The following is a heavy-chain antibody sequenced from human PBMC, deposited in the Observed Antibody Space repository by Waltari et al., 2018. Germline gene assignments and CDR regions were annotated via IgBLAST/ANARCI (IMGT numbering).Heavy chain of an antibody. Sequence: QVQLVPSGAEVKKPGASVKVSCKASGYTFTGSYMPWVGPAPGQGLGWMGWINPNSGCTNYAQKFQGRVTMTRDTSISTAYMELSRLRSDDTAVYYCARDRCTNGVCYSFDYWGQGTLVTVSS. CDR3: ARDRCTNGVCYSFDY. CDR1: GYTFTGSY. CDR2: INPNSGCT. D-gene: IGHD2-8*01. V-gene: IGHV1-2*02. J-gene: IGHJ4*02.